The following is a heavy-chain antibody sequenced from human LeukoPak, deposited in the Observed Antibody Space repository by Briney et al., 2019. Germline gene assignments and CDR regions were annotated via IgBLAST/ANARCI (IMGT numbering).Heavy chain of an antibody. CDR1: GFTVSSNY. V-gene: IGHV3-66*01. CDR3: ARAVVVAATVEFDY. CDR2: IYSGGST. J-gene: IGHJ4*02. Sequence: PGGSLRLSCAASGFTVSSNYMSWVRQAPGKGLEWVSVIYSGGSTYYADSVKGRFTISRDNSKNTLYLQMNSLRAEDTAVYYCARAVVVAATVEFDYWGQGTLVTVSS. D-gene: IGHD2-15*01.